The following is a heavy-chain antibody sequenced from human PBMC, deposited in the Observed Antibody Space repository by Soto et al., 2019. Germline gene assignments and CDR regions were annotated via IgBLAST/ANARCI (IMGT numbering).Heavy chain of an antibody. D-gene: IGHD6-19*01. V-gene: IGHV3-30-3*01. Sequence: QVQLVESGGGVVQPGRSLRLSCAASGFTFNNNAMHWVRQAPGKGLEWVAALSYEGNNANYADSVKGRFTISSDNSRTTLYLQMNSLRPEDTAVYYCARDRGQWLPPGDYYGMDVWGQGTTVTVSS. CDR2: LSYEGNNA. J-gene: IGHJ6*02. CDR3: ARDRGQWLPPGDYYGMDV. CDR1: GFTFNNNA.